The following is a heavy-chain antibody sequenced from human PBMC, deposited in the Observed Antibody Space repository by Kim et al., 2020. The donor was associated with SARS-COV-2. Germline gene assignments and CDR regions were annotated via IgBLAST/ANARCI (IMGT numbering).Heavy chain of an antibody. Sequence: GGSLRLSCAASGFTFSSYWMSWVRQAPGKGLEWVANIKQDGSEKYYVDSVKGRFTISRDNAKNSLYLQMNSLRAEDTAVYYCARDHNDFSYSGYFQHWGQGTLVTVSS. J-gene: IGHJ1*01. CDR2: IKQDGSEK. V-gene: IGHV3-7*03. D-gene: IGHD3-3*01. CDR3: ARDHNDFSYSGYFQH. CDR1: GFTFSSYW.